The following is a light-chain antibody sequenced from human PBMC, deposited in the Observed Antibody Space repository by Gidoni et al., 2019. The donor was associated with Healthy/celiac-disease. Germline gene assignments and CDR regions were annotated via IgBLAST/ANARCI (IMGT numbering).Light chain of an antibody. J-gene: IGKJ2*01. Sequence: EIVMTQFTATLSVSPGDRANLSSRASQSGSSNFAWYQQKHGQAPRLLIYGTSTRATGIPARFSGSGSGTEFTLTISSLQSEDFAVYYCQQYNNWPPYTFGQGTKLEIK. CDR3: QQYNNWPPYT. CDR1: QSGSSN. CDR2: GTS. V-gene: IGKV3-15*01.